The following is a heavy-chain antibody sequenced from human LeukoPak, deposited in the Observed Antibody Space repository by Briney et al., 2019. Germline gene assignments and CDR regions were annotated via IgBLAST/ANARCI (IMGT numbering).Heavy chain of an antibody. D-gene: IGHD3-10*01. CDR2: IYTSGST. V-gene: IGHV4-61*02. CDR1: GGSISSGSYY. J-gene: IGHJ4*02. Sequence: SETLSLTCTVSGGSISSGSYYWSWIRQPAGKGLEWIGRIYTSGSTNYNPSLKSRVTISVDTSKNQFSLRLSSVTAADTAVYYCARDVWFGAGRTFDYWGQGTLVTVSS. CDR3: ARDVWFGAGRTFDY.